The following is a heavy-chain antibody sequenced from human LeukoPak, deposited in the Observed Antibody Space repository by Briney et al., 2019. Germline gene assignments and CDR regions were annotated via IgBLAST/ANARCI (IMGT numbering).Heavy chain of an antibody. CDR3: AKAASITMITPFDY. CDR2: ISWNSGSI. D-gene: IGHD3-22*01. Sequence: GGSLRLSCAASGFTFSSYSMNWVRQAPGKGLEWVSGISWNSGSIGYADSVKGRFTISRDNAKNSLYLQMNSLRAEDTALYYCAKAASITMITPFDYWGQGTLVTVSS. V-gene: IGHV3-9*01. J-gene: IGHJ4*02. CDR1: GFTFSSYS.